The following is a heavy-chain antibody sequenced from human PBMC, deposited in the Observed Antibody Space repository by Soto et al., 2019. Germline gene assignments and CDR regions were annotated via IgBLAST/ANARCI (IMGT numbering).Heavy chain of an antibody. CDR3: ASGESKAPFDY. D-gene: IGHD3-10*01. Sequence: ASVKVSCKASGYTFTSYAMHWVRQAPGQRLEWMGWINAGNGNTKYSQKFQGRVTITADKSTSTAYMELSSLRSEDTAVYYCASGESKAPFDYWGQGTLVTVSS. CDR1: GYTFTSYA. J-gene: IGHJ4*02. V-gene: IGHV1-3*01. CDR2: INAGNGNT.